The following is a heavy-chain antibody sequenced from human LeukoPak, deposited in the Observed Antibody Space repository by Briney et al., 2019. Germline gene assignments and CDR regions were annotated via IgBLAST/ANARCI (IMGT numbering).Heavy chain of an antibody. CDR1: GGSISSYC. V-gene: IGHV4-59*01. D-gene: IGHD3-16*01. CDR2: IYYSEST. J-gene: IGHJ4*02. CDR3: ARDGLGYFDY. Sequence: SETMSLTCTVSGGSISSYCWSWIRQPPGKGLEWIGYIYYSESTNYNPSLKSRVTISVDTSKNQFSLKLSSVTAADTAVYYCARDGLGYFDYWGQGTLVTVSS.